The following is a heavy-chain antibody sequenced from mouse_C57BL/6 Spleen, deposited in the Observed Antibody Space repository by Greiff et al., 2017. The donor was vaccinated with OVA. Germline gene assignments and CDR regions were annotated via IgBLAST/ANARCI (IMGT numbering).Heavy chain of an antibody. Sequence: VRLQQSGAELVKPGASVTLSCTASGYTFTSYWMHWVQQRPGQGLEWIGMIPPNSGSTNYNEKFKSKATLTVDKSSSTAYMQLSSLTSEDSAVYYCARANWDYWGKGTTLTVSS. V-gene: IGHV1-64*01. CDR3: ARANWDY. D-gene: IGHD4-1*01. CDR1: GYTFTSYW. CDR2: IPPNSGST. J-gene: IGHJ2*01.